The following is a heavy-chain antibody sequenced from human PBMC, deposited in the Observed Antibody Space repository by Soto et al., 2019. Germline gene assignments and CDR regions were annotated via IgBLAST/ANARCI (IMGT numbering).Heavy chain of an antibody. Sequence: SETLSLTCTFSGCSISSGGYYWSWIRQHPGKGLEWIGYIYYSGSTYYNPSLKRRVTISVATSKNLFSLRLGSVTAADPAVYYCGRGFVVVTLVFDIWVQGKMVTVSS. CDR1: GCSISSGGYY. CDR3: GRGFVVVTLVFDI. V-gene: IGHV4-31*03. J-gene: IGHJ3*02. D-gene: IGHD2-21*02. CDR2: IYYSGST.